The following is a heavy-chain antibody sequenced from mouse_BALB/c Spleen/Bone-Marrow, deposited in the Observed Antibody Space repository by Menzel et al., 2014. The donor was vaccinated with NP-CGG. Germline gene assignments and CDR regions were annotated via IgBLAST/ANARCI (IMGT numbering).Heavy chain of an antibody. J-gene: IGHJ4*01. V-gene: IGHV1-84*02. Sequence: LYQSAPELVKPGASVNISCNASGFTFIDFHINWVKHKLGQGLERIGWIYPGSGTTKYNEKFKGKATLTVDTSSSTAYMQLSSLTSEDTAVYFCARDHGYVDVMDCWGQGPSVTVSS. CDR2: IYPGSGTT. CDR1: GFTFIDFH. D-gene: IGHD1-2*01. CDR3: ARDHGYVDVMDC.